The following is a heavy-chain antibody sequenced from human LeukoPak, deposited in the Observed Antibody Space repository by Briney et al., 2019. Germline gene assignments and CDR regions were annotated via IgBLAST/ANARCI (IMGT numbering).Heavy chain of an antibody. CDR1: GVTVSSNY. CDR2: IYSGGNT. J-gene: IGHJ4*02. Sequence: PGESLRLSCASSGVTVSSNYMRWVRQAPGKGLEWVSVIYSGGNTNYADSVKGRFTISRDNSKNTLYLQMNSLRVEDTAVYYCARGDSNGWALGGQGTLVTVSS. V-gene: IGHV3-66*01. D-gene: IGHD6-19*01. CDR3: ARGDSNGWAL.